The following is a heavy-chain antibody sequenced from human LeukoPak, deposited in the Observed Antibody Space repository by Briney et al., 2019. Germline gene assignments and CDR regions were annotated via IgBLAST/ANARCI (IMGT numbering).Heavy chain of an antibody. CDR3: ARSGVLLWFGEFLKRHRYYYYGMDV. CDR1: GYTFTSYD. Sequence: ASVNVSCKASGYTFTSYDTNWVRQATGQGLEWMGWMNPNSGNTGYAQKFQGRVTMTRNTSISTAYMELSSLRSEDTAVYYCARSGVLLWFGEFLKRHRYYYYGMDVWGQGTTVTVSS. D-gene: IGHD3-10*01. V-gene: IGHV1-8*01. CDR2: MNPNSGNT. J-gene: IGHJ6*02.